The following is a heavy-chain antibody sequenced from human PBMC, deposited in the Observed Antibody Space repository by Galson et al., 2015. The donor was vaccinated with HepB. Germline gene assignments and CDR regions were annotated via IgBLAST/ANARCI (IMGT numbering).Heavy chain of an antibody. CDR1: AGSLSGYY. V-gene: IGHV4-34*01. J-gene: IGHJ4*02. CDR3: ARGYYDSGTYYNIPDY. CDR2: IHYSGGT. D-gene: IGHD3-10*01. Sequence: SETLSLTCAAYAGSLSGYYWSWIRQSPGKGLEWIGEIHYSGGTSYNPSLKSRVTISVDRSKNHVSLRLSSVTAADSAIYYCARGYYDSGTYYNIPDYWGQGTLVSVSS.